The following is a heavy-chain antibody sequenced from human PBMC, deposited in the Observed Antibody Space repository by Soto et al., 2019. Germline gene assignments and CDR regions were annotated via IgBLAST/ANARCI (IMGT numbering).Heavy chain of an antibody. CDR2: ITATDGNT. V-gene: IGHV3-23*01. CDR1: VFNFKAYA. Sequence: WGSLLLSSVSSVFNFKAYAMGWVRQAPGKGLEWVSSITATDGNTYYADSVRGRFTISRDNSRNSLFLQMNGLRPEDSALYYCAKDEGNSSTVFDYWGQGTMVTVSS. CDR3: AKDEGNSSTVFDY. J-gene: IGHJ4*02. D-gene: IGHD6-6*01.